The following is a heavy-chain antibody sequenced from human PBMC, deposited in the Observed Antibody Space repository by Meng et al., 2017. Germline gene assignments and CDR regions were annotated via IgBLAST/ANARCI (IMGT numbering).Heavy chain of an antibody. V-gene: IGHV1-46*01. CDR1: GYTFTSYY. CDR2: INPSGGST. D-gene: IGHD6-13*01. J-gene: IGHJ4*02. CDR3: ARGTSEIAAAGTIDY. Sequence: ASVKVSCKASGYTFTSYYMHWARQAPGQGLEWMGIINPSGGSTSYAQKFQGRVTMTRDTSTSTVYMELSSLRSEDTAVYYCARGTSEIAAAGTIDYWGQGTLVTVSS.